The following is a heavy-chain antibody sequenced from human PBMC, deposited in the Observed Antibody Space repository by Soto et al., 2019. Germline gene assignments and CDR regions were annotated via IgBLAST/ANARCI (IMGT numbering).Heavy chain of an antibody. D-gene: IGHD4-4*01. CDR3: ARRKYEQYYYYYYYMDV. Sequence: ASVKVSCKASGYTFTSYAMHWVRQAPGQRLEWMGWINAGNGNTKYSQKFQGRVTITRDTSASTAYMELSSLRSEDTAVYYCARRKYEQYYYYYYYMDVWGKGTTVTVSS. CDR2: INAGNGNT. J-gene: IGHJ6*03. V-gene: IGHV1-3*01. CDR1: GYTFTSYA.